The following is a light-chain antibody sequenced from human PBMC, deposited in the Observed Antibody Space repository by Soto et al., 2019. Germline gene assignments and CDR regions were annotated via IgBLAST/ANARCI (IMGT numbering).Light chain of an antibody. CDR2: DAS. CDR3: QQYGSSALT. CDR1: QGISIY. J-gene: IGKJ4*01. V-gene: IGKV3-20*01. Sequence: TPSPSSLSASVGARVTITCRASQGISIYLAWYQQKPGQAPRLLIYDASSRATGISGRFSGSGSGTDFTLTISRLEPEDFAVYYCQQYGSSALTFGGGTKVDIK.